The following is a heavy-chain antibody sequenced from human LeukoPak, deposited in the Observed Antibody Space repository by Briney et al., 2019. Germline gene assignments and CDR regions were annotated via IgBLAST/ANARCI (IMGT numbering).Heavy chain of an antibody. J-gene: IGHJ6*02. D-gene: IGHD2-15*01. CDR2: ISAYNGNT. Sequence: ASVKVSCKASGYTFTSYGISWVRQAPGQGLEWMGWISAYNGNTNYAQKLQGRVTMTTGTSTSTAYMELRSLRSDDTAVYYCARDAMRADIVVVIAAGDHYYGMDVWGQGTTVTVSS. CDR1: GYTFTSYG. V-gene: IGHV1-18*01. CDR3: ARDAMRADIVVVIAAGDHYYGMDV.